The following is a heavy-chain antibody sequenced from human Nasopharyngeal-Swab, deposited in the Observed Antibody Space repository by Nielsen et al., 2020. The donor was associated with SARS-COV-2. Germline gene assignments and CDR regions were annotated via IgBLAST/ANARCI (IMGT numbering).Heavy chain of an antibody. CDR1: GGSISSGSYY. CDR3: ARAPAQGSGWYYFDY. J-gene: IGHJ4*02. D-gene: IGHD6-19*01. CDR2: IYTSGST. Sequence: TLSLTCTVSGGSISSGSYYWSWIRQPAGKGLEWIGRIYTSGSTNYNPSLKSRVTISVDTSKNQISLKLSSVTAADTAVYYCARAPAQGSGWYYFDYWGQGTLVTVSS. V-gene: IGHV4-61*02.